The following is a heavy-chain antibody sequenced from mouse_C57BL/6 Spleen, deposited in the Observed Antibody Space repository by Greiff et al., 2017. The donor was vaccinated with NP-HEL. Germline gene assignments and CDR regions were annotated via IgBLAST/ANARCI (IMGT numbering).Heavy chain of an antibody. CDR2: FHPYNDDT. D-gene: IGHD1-1*01. CDR3: ARDYYGGYFEV. J-gene: IGHJ1*03. V-gene: IGHV1-47*01. Sequence: QVQLQQSGAELVKPGASVKLSCKASGYTFTTYPIEWMKQNHGKSLEWIGNFHPYNDDTKYNEKFKGKATLTAEKSSSTAYLERSRLTSDDSAVDYSARDYYGGYFEVWGTGTTVTVSS. CDR1: GYTFTTYP.